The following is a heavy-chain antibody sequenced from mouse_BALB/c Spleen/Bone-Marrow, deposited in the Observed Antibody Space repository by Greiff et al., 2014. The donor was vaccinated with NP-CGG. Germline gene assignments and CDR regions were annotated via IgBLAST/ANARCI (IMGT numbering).Heavy chain of an antibody. J-gene: IGHJ4*01. CDR1: GYTFTTYT. Sequence: VQLQQSGAELARPGASVKMSCRASGYTFTTYTMHWVKQRPGQGLEWIGYIKPSSGYTYYNQKFKDKATLTADKSSSAAYLQLSSQTSEDSAVYYCARVYGNYDAMDYWGQGTSVTVSS. CDR3: ARVYGNYDAMDY. CDR2: IKPSSGYT. D-gene: IGHD2-1*01. V-gene: IGHV1-4*01.